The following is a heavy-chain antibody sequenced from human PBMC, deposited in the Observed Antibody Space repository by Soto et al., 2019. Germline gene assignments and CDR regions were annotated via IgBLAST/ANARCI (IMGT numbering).Heavy chain of an antibody. J-gene: IGHJ5*02. V-gene: IGHV1-69*01. D-gene: IGHD6-13*01. CDR3: ARDLVRIAAAGGWFDP. CDR1: GGTFSSYA. Sequence: QVQLVQSGAEVKKPGSSVKLSCKASGGTFSSYAISWVRQAPGQGLEWMGGIIPIFGTANYAQKFQGRVTITADESTSTAYMELSSLRSEYTAVYYCARDLVRIAAAGGWFDPWGQGTLVTVSS. CDR2: IIPIFGTA.